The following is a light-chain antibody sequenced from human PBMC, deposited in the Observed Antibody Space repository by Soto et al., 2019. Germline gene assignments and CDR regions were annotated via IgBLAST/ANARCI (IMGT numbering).Light chain of an antibody. CDR3: QQRTNLPTT. V-gene: IGKV3-11*01. CDR1: QSVRND. J-gene: IGKJ4*01. CDR2: SAS. Sequence: EIVLTQSTATLSLSPGERATLSCRASQSVRNDLVWYHQKPGQAPRVLIYSASNRATGIPARFSGSGSGTNFTATIISLGLEGFEVYYCQQRTNLPTTLGGGTKVEIK.